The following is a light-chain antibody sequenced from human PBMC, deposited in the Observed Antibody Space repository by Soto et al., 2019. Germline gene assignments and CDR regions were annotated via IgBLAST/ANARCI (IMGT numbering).Light chain of an antibody. CDR3: LQYNNWPPIT. J-gene: IGKJ5*01. CDR1: QTVKTN. CDR2: AAS. V-gene: IGKV3-15*01. Sequence: EIVMTQSPGTLSLSPGEGATLSCRASQTVKTNLDWYQHKPGQAPRLLIYAASTRAPGVPDRFSGSGSGTEFTLTISSLQSEDFAVYYCLQYNNWPPITFGQGTRLEIK.